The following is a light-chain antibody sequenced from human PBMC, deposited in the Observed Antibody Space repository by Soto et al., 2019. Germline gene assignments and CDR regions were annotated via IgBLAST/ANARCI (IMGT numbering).Light chain of an antibody. CDR1: QGLFSSSINKNC. Sequence: DIVMTQSPDSLAVSLGERATINCESSQGLFSSSINKNCLAGYQQKPGKAPKLLIYAASTLQSGVPSRFSGSGSGTDFTLTISCLQSEDFATYYCQQYYSYPQTFGQGTKVDIK. CDR2: AAS. J-gene: IGKJ1*01. V-gene: IGKV4-1*01. CDR3: QQYYSYPQT.